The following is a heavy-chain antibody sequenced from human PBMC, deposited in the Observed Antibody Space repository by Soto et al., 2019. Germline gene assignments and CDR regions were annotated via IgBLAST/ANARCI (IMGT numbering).Heavy chain of an antibody. V-gene: IGHV3-30-3*01. CDR3: VRGGSCRGGSCYPNMDFYGDYEGFDY. CDR2: ISYDGSNK. Sequence: GSLRLSCAASGFTFSSYAMHWVRQAPGKGLEWVAVISYDGSNKYYADSVKGRFTVSRDNSKKTLYLQMNSLRADDTGVYYCVRGGSCRGGSCYPNMDFYGDYEGFDYCGQGTIVTVYS. D-gene: IGHD2-15*01. CDR1: GFTFSSYA. J-gene: IGHJ4*02.